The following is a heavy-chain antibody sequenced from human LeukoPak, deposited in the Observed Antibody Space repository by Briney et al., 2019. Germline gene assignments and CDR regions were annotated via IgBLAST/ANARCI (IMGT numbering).Heavy chain of an antibody. J-gene: IGHJ4*02. CDR1: GGSISSSNW. Sequence: KTSETLSLTCAVSGGSISSSNWWSWVRQPPGKGLEWIGEIYHSGSTNYNPSLKCRVTISVDTSKNQFSLKLSSVTAADTAVYYCASSEYCSGGSCYSRPDYWGQGTLVTVSS. CDR3: ASSEYCSGGSCYSRPDY. D-gene: IGHD2-15*01. CDR2: IYHSGST. V-gene: IGHV4-4*02.